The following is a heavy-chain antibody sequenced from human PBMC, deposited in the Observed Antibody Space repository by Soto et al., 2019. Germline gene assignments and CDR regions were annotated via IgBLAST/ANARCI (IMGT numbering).Heavy chain of an antibody. V-gene: IGHV1-46*01. CDR2: INPSGGST. CDR1: GYTFTSYY. D-gene: IGHD3-9*01. J-gene: IGHJ3*02. CDR3: ARDQVLRYFDWLLSTLGAFDI. Sequence: GASVKVSCKASGYTFTSYYMHWVRQAPGQGLEWMGIINPSGGSTSYAQKFQGRVTMTRDTSTSTVYMELSSLRSEDTAVYYCARDQVLRYFDWLLSTLGAFDIWGQGTMVTVSS.